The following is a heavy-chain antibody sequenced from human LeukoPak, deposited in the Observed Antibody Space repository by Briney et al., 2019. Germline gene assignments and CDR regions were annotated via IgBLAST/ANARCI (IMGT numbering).Heavy chain of an antibody. Sequence: GGSLRLSCAASGFTFSGSAMHWFRQASGKGLEWVGRIRSKANSYATAYAASVKGRFTISRDDSKNTAYLQMNSLKTEDTAVYYCTRHRGYSYGDFDYWGQGTLVTVSS. CDR1: GFTFSGSA. V-gene: IGHV3-73*01. J-gene: IGHJ4*02. CDR2: IRSKANSYAT. D-gene: IGHD5-18*01. CDR3: TRHRGYSYGDFDY.